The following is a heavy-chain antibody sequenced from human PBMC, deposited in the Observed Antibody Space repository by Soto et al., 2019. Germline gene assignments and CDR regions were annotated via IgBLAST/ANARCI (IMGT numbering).Heavy chain of an antibody. CDR2: IYSGGNT. J-gene: IGHJ4*02. CDR3: ARVIVLTGVEYYFEN. Sequence: TGGSLRLSCAASGFSVSETYMSWVRQAPGKGLEWVSVIYSGGNTYYADSVKGRFTISRDNSKNTLYLQMNSPRVEDTGVYYCARVIVLTGVEYYFENWGQGTPVTVSS. D-gene: IGHD3-9*01. CDR1: GFSVSETY. V-gene: IGHV3-66*01.